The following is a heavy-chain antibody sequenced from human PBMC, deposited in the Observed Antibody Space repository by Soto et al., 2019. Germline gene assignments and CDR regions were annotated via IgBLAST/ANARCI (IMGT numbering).Heavy chain of an antibody. CDR3: ARSYCTNGVCYTRSYWYFDL. Sequence: SETLSLTCTVSGGSISSGGYYWSWIRHHPGKGLEWIGYIYYSGSTYYNPSLKSRVTISVDTSKNQFSLKLSSVTAADTAVYYCARSYCTNGVCYTRSYWYFDLWGRGTLVTVSS. J-gene: IGHJ2*01. CDR1: GGSISSGGYY. CDR2: IYYSGST. D-gene: IGHD2-8*01. V-gene: IGHV4-31*03.